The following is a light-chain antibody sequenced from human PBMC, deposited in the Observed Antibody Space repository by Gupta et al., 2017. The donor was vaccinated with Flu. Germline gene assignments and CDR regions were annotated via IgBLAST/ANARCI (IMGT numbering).Light chain of an antibody. CDR3: KEALHTPYS. V-gene: IGKV2-28*01. Sequence: VMPQSPLSLPVTPGEPASISCRSSQSLLHSNGDNYLDWYLQRPGQSPQLLIYLGSYRASGVTYRFSGSGSGTEFTLNISRVEADDVGFYFCKEALHTPYSFGQGTKLEIK. CDR1: QSLLHSNGDNY. J-gene: IGKJ2*03. CDR2: LGS.